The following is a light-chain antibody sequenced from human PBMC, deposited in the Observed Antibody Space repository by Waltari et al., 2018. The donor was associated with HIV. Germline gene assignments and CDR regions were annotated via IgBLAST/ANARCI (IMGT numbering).Light chain of an antibody. CDR3: QVWDSSTVI. Sequence: SYLLTPAPSVSVAPGQTATISCGGDYLERKNVRWFQQKPGQAPLLVIFKTLNRPSGVPERFSGSNSANTATLTISGAQLADEGDYYCQVWDSSTVIFGSGT. CDR2: KTL. V-gene: IGLV3-9*01. J-gene: IGLJ1*01. CDR1: YLERKN.